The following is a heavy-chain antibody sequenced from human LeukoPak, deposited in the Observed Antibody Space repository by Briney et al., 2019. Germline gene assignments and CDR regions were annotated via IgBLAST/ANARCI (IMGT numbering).Heavy chain of an antibody. Sequence: PSETLSLTCSGSGGSIRSYYWSWIRQPAGNGLEWIGRIYTSGSTNYNPSLKSRVTMSVDTSKNQFSLKLSSVTAADTAVYYCARDRYSYSGSYSWFDPWGQGTLVTVSS. V-gene: IGHV4-4*07. J-gene: IGHJ5*02. CDR3: ARDRYSYSGSYSWFDP. D-gene: IGHD1-26*01. CDR2: IYTSGST. CDR1: GGSIRSYY.